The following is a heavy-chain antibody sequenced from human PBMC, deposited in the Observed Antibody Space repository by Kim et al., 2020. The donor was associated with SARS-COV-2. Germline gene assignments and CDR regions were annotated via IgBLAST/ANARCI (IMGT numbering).Heavy chain of an antibody. Sequence: GGSLRLSCATFGFTFSSYWMSLVRQAPGKGLEWVANIGQDGREKYYVDSVNGRFTISRDNAKSSLYLQMNILRAEDAAVYYCARDMVPASIQDWFDPWGQETVVTVSS. CDR1: GFTFSSYW. D-gene: IGHD2-2*02. J-gene: IGHJ5*02. CDR2: IGQDGREK. V-gene: IGHV3-7*01. CDR3: ARDMVPASIQDWFDP.